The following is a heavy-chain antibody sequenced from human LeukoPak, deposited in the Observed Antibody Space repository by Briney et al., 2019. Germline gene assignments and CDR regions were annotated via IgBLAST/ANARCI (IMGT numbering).Heavy chain of an antibody. J-gene: IGHJ4*02. V-gene: IGHV3-30-3*01. Sequence: GGSLRLSCAASGFTFSSYAMHWVRQAPGEGLEWVAVISYDGSNKYYADSVKGRFTISRDNSKNTLYLQMNSLRTEDTAVYYCARVPGYDSSGYFDYWGQGTLATVSS. CDR3: ARVPGYDSSGYFDY. CDR1: GFTFSSYA. CDR2: ISYDGSNK. D-gene: IGHD3-22*01.